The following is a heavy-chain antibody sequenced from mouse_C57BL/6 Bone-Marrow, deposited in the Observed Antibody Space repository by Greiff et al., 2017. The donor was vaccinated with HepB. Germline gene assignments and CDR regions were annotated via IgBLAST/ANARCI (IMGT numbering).Heavy chain of an antibody. CDR3: VRHGYYGSSYDAMDY. Sequence: GGGLVQPKGSLTLSCAASGFSFNTYAMNWVRQAPGKGLEWVARIRSKSNNYATYYADSVKDRFTISRDDSESMLYLQMNNLKTEDTAMYYCVRHGYYGSSYDAMDYWGQGTSVTVSS. D-gene: IGHD1-1*01. V-gene: IGHV10-1*01. CDR2: IRSKSNNYAT. CDR1: GFSFNTYA. J-gene: IGHJ4*01.